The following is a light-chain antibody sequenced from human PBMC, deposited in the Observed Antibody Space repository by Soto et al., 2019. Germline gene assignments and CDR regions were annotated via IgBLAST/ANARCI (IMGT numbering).Light chain of an antibody. CDR2: TNN. CDR3: AAWDGSLQTWV. V-gene: IGLV1-44*01. CDR1: SSNIGSNI. J-gene: IGLJ3*02. Sequence: QSVLTQPPSASGTPGQRVTISCSGSSSNIGSNIVNWYQQLPGTAPKILIYTNNQRPSGGPDRFSDSKSGTSASLAISGLQSEDEADYYCAAWDGSLQTWVFGGGTKLTVL.